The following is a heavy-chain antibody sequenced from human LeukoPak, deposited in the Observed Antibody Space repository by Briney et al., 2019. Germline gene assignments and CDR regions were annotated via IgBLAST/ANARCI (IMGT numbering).Heavy chain of an antibody. CDR2: IKPGGGDT. D-gene: IGHD4-23*01. CDR1: GFIFNNYW. V-gene: IGHV3-7*01. CDR3: ARDDTQGGGNEYYDALDM. J-gene: IGHJ3*02. Sequence: PGGSLRLSCAAPGFIFNNYWMTWVRQAPGKGLEWVANIKPGGGDTNYVDSVKGRFTISIDTAKKSVCLQMNSLRVEDTAVYYCARDDTQGGGNEYYDALDMWGQGTMVTVSS.